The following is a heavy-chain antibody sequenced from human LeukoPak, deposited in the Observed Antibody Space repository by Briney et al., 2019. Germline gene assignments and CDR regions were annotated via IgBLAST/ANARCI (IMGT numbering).Heavy chain of an antibody. D-gene: IGHD3-10*01. V-gene: IGHV3-30*02. CDR3: AKDSITMVRGVITKWFDP. CDR2: IRYDGSNK. Sequence: GGSLRLSCAASGFTFSSYGMPWVRQAPGKGLEWVAFIRYDGSNKYYADSVKGRFTISRDNSKNTLYLQMNSLRAEDTAVYYCAKDSITMVRGVITKWFDPWGQGTLVTVSS. CDR1: GFTFSSYG. J-gene: IGHJ5*02.